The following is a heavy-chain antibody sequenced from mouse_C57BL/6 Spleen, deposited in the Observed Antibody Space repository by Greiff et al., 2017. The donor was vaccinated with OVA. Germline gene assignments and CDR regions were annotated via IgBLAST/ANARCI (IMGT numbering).Heavy chain of an antibody. V-gene: IGHV1-80*01. CDR1: GYAFSSYW. CDR3: ARSGDDWGYYDV. Sequence: QVQLQQSGAELVKPGASVKISCKASGYAFSSYWMNWVKQRPGKGLEWIGQIYPGDGDPNYNGKFKGKATLTADKSSSTAYMQLSSLTSEDSAVYFCARSGDDWGYYDVWGTGTTVTVAS. CDR2: IYPGDGDP. D-gene: IGHD2-4*01. J-gene: IGHJ1*03.